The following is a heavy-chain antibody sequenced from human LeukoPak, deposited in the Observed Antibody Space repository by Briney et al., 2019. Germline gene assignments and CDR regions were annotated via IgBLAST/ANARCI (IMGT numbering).Heavy chain of an antibody. CDR2: IYYSGST. CDR1: GGSISSYY. D-gene: IGHD2-15*01. Sequence: PSETLSLTCTVSGGSISSYYWSWIRQPPGKGLEWIGYIYYSGSTNYNPSLKSRVTISVDTSKNQVSLKLNSVTAADTAVYYCAREAATRWFDPWGQGTLVTVSS. CDR3: AREAATRWFDP. V-gene: IGHV4-59*01. J-gene: IGHJ5*02.